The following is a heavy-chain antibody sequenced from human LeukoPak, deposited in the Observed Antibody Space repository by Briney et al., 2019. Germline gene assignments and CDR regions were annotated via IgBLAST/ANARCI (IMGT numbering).Heavy chain of an antibody. J-gene: IGHJ4*02. CDR1: GFSISSGYY. V-gene: IGHV4-38-2*01. D-gene: IGHD4-11*01. CDR3: ARAYSRTPGDYYFDY. Sequence: SETLSLTCAVSGFSISSGYYWGWIRQPPGKGLEWIASIYDDGNIFYNPPLQSRVTISVDTSRNQISLQLGSATAADTAVYYCARAYSRTPGDYYFDYWGQGTLVTVSS. CDR2: IYDDGNI.